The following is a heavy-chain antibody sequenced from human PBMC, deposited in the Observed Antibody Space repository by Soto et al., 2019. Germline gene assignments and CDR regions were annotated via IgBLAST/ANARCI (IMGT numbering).Heavy chain of an antibody. D-gene: IGHD6-13*01. V-gene: IGHV4-39*01. Sequence: PEILSLASTVSGCSISRNSDYWGLIPQPTGIEMEWIGSIYYSGSPYYNPSLKSRVTISVDTSKNQFSLKLSSVSAADTAVYYCGIPAAGDTNYYGMDVWGQGTTVTVSS. CDR3: GIPAAGDTNYYGMDV. J-gene: IGHJ6*02. CDR1: GCSISRNSDY. CDR2: IYYSGSP.